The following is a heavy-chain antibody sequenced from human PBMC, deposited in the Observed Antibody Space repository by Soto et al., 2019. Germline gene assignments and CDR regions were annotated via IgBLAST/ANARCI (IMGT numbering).Heavy chain of an antibody. J-gene: IGHJ6*02. D-gene: IGHD5-12*01. Sequence: PGGSLRLSCAASGFTFSSYGMHWVRQAPGKGLEWVAVIWYDGSNKYYADSVKGRFTISRDNSKNTLYLQMNSLRVEDTAVYYCARETGYSNAYYYYYGMDVWGQGTXVTVSS. CDR1: GFTFSSYG. V-gene: IGHV3-33*01. CDR3: ARETGYSNAYYYYYGMDV. CDR2: IWYDGSNK.